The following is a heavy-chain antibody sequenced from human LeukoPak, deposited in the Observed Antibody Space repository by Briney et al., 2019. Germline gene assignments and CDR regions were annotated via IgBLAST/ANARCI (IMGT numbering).Heavy chain of an antibody. CDR1: GGSISSSSYY. CDR3: ARRGGLILAATGPSFDY. D-gene: IGHD6-13*01. V-gene: IGHV4-39*01. Sequence: SETLSLTCTVSGGSISSSSYYWGWIRQPPGKGLEWIGSIYYSGSTYYNPSLKSRVTISVDTSKNQFSLKLSSVTAADTAVYYCARRGGLILAATGPSFDYWGQGTLVTVSS. J-gene: IGHJ4*02. CDR2: IYYSGST.